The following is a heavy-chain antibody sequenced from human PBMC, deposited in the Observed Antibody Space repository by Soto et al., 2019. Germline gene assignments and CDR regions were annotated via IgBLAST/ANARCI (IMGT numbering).Heavy chain of an antibody. CDR3: VKSLGFCSSSSGSRDYYYYYGMDV. Sequence: PGGSLRLSCAASGFTFSSYGMHWVRQAPGKGLEWVTLISYDGGNKYYADSVKGRFSISRDNSRNTLYLQMNSLRPEDAAVYYCVKSLGFCSSSSGSRDYYYYYGMDVCGQGTTVTVSS. J-gene: IGHJ6*02. CDR1: GFTFSSYG. V-gene: IGHV3-30*18. CDR2: ISYDGGNK. D-gene: IGHD2-2*01.